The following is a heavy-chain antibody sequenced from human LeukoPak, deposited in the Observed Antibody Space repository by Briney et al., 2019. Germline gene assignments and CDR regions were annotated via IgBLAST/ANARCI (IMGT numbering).Heavy chain of an antibody. J-gene: IGHJ5*02. CDR1: GYGFTSYW. CDR3: ARLGDYSSGWQYNWFDP. V-gene: IGHV5-51*01. CDR2: IYPGNSDT. Sequence: GESLKISCKGSGYGFTSYWIGWARQMPGKGLEWMGIIYPGNSDTRYSPSFQGQVIFSADKSIQTAYLQWSSLKASDTAMYYCARLGDYSSGWQYNWFDPWGQGTLVTVSS. D-gene: IGHD6-19*01.